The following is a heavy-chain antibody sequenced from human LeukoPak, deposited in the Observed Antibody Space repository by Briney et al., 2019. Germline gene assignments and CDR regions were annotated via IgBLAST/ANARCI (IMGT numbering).Heavy chain of an antibody. D-gene: IGHD3-10*01. CDR1: GFTFSSYG. V-gene: IGHV3-33*01. CDR2: IWYDGSNK. CDR3: ARAMGSGSYRYYYGMDV. Sequence: PGGSPRLSCAASGFTFSSYGMHWVRQAPGKGLEWVAVIWYDGSNKYYADSVKGRFTISRDNSKNTLYLQMNSLRAEDTAVYYCARAMGSGSYRYYYGMDVWGKGTTVTVSS. J-gene: IGHJ6*04.